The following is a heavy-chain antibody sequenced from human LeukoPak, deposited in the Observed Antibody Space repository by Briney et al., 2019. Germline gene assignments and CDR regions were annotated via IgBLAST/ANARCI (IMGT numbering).Heavy chain of an antibody. CDR2: IRYDGSNK. J-gene: IGHJ6*03. D-gene: IGHD3-3*01. CDR1: GFTFSSYG. CDR3: AKGSKALIITRDHYMDV. Sequence: GGSLRLSCAASGFTFSSYGVHWVRQAPGKGLEWVAFIRYDGSNKYYADSVKGRFTISTDNSKNTLYLQMNSLRAEDTAVFYCAKGSKALIITRDHYMDVWGKGTTVTISS. V-gene: IGHV3-30*02.